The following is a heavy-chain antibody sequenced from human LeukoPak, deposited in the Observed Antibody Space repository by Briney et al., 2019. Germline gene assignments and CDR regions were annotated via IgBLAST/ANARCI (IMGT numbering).Heavy chain of an antibody. CDR3: ARAVGVLGFDP. CDR2: IYHSGST. Sequence: PSETLSLTCTVSGGSIMVAAYSWSWIRQPPGKGLEWIGYIYHSGSTNYNPSLKSRVTISVDTSKNQFSLKLSSVTAADTAVYYCARAVGVLGFDPWGQGTLVTVSS. J-gene: IGHJ5*02. V-gene: IGHV4-30-2*01. CDR1: GGSIMVAAYS. D-gene: IGHD3-16*01.